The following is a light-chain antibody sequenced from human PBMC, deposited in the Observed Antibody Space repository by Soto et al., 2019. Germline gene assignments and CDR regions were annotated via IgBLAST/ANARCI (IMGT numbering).Light chain of an antibody. CDR1: QSVSSSH. CDR3: QQYGSSPRT. Sequence: EIVLTQSPGTLSLSPGERATLSCRASQSVSSSHLAWYQQKPGQAPRLLIYGASIRATGIPGRFSGSGSGTDFALIISRLEPEDFALYYCQQYGSSPRTFGQGTKLEIK. V-gene: IGKV3-20*01. J-gene: IGKJ2*01. CDR2: GAS.